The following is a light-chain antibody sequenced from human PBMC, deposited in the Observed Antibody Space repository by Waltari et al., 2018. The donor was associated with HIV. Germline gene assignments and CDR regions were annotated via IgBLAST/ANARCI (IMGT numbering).Light chain of an antibody. CDR1: QSVLETSKNKNY. J-gene: IGKJ4*01. CDR2: WSS. CDR3: QQYYSTPFT. Sequence: DIVMTQSPGSLAVSLGERATINCKSSQSVLETSKNKNYVSWYQQKAGQPPKVLIYWSSTRESGVTERFSGSGSGTDFTLTIDLLQPEDVAVYFCQQYYSTPFTFGGGTRVEIK. V-gene: IGKV4-1*01.